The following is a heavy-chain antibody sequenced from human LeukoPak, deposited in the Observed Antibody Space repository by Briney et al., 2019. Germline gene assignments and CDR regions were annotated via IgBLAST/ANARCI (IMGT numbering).Heavy chain of an antibody. CDR3: ARIKNYYFDY. CDR2: IYYSGST. J-gene: IGHJ4*02. Sequence: SETLSLTCTVSGGSISSYYWSWIRQPPGKGLEWIGYIYYSGSTNYNPSLKSRITISVDTSKNQFSLKLSSVTAADTAVYYYARIKNYYFDYWGQGTLVTVSS. V-gene: IGHV4-59*08. CDR1: GGSISSYY.